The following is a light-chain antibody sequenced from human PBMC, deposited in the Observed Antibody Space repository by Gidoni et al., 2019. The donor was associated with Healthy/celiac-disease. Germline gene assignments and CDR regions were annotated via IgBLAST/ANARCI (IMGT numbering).Light chain of an antibody. J-gene: IGKJ4*01. CDR1: QSVSSY. V-gene: IGKV3-11*01. CDR3: QQRSNWPLT. Sequence: EIVLTQSPATLSLSPGERATLSCRAPQSVSSYLAWYQQKPGQAPRLLIYDASNRATGIPARFSGSGSGTDFTLTISSLEPEDFAVYYCQQRSNWPLTFGGGTKVEIK. CDR2: DAS.